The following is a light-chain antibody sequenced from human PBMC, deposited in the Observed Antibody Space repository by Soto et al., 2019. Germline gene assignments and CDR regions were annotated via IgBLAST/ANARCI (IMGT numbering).Light chain of an antibody. V-gene: IGKV3-11*01. CDR2: DAS. CDR1: QSVSSY. J-gene: IGKJ1*01. CDR3: QQRSNWPS. Sequence: EIVLTQSPATLSFSPGERATLSCRASQSVSSYLAWYQQKPGQAPRLLIYDASNRATGIPARFSGSGSGTDFTLTISSLAPEDFAVYYCQQRSNWPSFGQGTKVEIK.